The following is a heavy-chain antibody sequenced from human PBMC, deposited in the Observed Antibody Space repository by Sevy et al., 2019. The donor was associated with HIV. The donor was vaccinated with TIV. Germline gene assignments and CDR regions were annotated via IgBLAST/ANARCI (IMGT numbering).Heavy chain of an antibody. Sequence: GGSLRLSCVTSGFTFSSYSMNWVRQAPGKGLEWVSYISSSSGNIRYADSVKGRLTTSRDNAKNSLFLQMNRLRAEDTAVYYGARDDHWAFDYWGQGALVTVSS. CDR3: ARDDHWAFDY. CDR2: ISSSSGNI. CDR1: GFTFSSYS. J-gene: IGHJ4*02. V-gene: IGHV3-48*01. D-gene: IGHD7-27*01.